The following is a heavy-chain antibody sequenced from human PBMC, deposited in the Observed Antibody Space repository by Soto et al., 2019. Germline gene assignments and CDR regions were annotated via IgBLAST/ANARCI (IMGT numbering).Heavy chain of an antibody. CDR1: GFTFSSYA. D-gene: IGHD3-10*01. CDR3: AKGGEGYYGSGSNGYLKSYYSYTDV. Sequence: GGSLILSWAASGFTFSSYAMSWVRQAPGEGLEWVSAISGSGGSTYYADSVKGRFTISRDNSKNTLYLQMNSLRAEDTAVYYCAKGGEGYYGSGSNGYLKSYYSYTDVWRNGTTVTVS. V-gene: IGHV3-23*01. J-gene: IGHJ6*03. CDR2: ISGSGGST.